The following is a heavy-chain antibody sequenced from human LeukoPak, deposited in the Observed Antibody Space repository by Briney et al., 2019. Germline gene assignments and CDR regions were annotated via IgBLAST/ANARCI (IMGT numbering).Heavy chain of an antibody. D-gene: IGHD3-9*01. J-gene: IGHJ4*02. CDR2: IRSKAYGGTT. V-gene: IGHV3-49*03. CDR1: GFTFGDYA. CDR3: TRDTLLRYFDWFVPFDY. Sequence: GGSLRLSCTASGFTFGDYAMSWFRQAPGKGLEWVGFIRSKAYGGTTEYAASVKGRFTISRDDSKSIAYLQMNSLKTEDKAVYYCTRDTLLRYFDWFVPFDYWGQGTLVTVSS.